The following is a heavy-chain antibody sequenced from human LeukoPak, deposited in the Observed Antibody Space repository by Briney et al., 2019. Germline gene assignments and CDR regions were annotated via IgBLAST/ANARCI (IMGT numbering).Heavy chain of an antibody. D-gene: IGHD3-10*01. CDR1: GFTFSRYA. Sequence: PGGSLRLSCAASGFTFSRYAMSWVRQAPGKGLEWVSTISGSGAYTYYADSVKGRFTISRDNSKNTLYLQTNSLRAEDTAVYYCAKYFASGSYYKLPHWGQGTLVTVSS. V-gene: IGHV3-23*01. CDR2: ISGSGAYT. CDR3: AKYFASGSYYKLPH. J-gene: IGHJ1*01.